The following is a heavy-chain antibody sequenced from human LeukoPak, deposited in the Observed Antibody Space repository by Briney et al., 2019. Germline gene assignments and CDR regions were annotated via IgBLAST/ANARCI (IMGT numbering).Heavy chain of an antibody. Sequence: SETLSLTCTVSGGSISSSIYYWGWIRQPPGKGLEWIGSIRYSGSTYYNPSLKSRVTISGDTSKNQFSLKLSSVTAADTAVYYCARGSAAAGNQGYYWGQGTLVTVSS. CDR1: GGSISSSIYY. V-gene: IGHV4-39*07. J-gene: IGHJ4*02. CDR3: ARGSAAAGNQGYY. D-gene: IGHD6-13*01. CDR2: IRYSGST.